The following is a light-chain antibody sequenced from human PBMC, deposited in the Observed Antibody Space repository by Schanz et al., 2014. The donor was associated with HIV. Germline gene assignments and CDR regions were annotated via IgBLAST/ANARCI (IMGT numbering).Light chain of an antibody. V-gene: IGLV2-14*03. CDR1: SSDVGDANF. J-gene: IGLJ3*02. CDR3: SSYTTTNTWL. CDR2: DFS. Sequence: QSALTQPTSVSGSPGQSITISCTVASSDVGDANFVSWYQQHPGKAPKLMIYDFSDRPSGISSRFSGSKSGNTASLTISALQAEDEADYYCSSYTTTNTWLFGGGTKLTVL.